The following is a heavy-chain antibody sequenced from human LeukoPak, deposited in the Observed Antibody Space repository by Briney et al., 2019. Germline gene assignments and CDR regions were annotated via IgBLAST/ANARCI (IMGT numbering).Heavy chain of an antibody. V-gene: IGHV4-59*01. Sequence: SETLSLTCTVSGGSISSYYWSLIRQPPGKGLEWIGYIYYSGSTNYNPSLKSRVTISVDTSKNQFSLKLSSVTAADTAVYYCARGRSDGVDVWGQGTTVTVSS. J-gene: IGHJ6*02. CDR2: IYYSGST. D-gene: IGHD3-3*01. CDR1: GGSISSYY. CDR3: ARGRSDGVDV.